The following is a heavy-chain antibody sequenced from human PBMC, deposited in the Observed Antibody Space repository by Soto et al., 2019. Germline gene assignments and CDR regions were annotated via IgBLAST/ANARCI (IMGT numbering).Heavy chain of an antibody. CDR3: ARVTSYYGDYLDY. J-gene: IGHJ4*02. CDR2: ISSSSSYT. D-gene: IGHD4-17*01. V-gene: IGHV3-11*06. Sequence: PGGSLRLSCAASGFTFSDYYMSWIRQAPGNGLERVSYISSSSSYTNYADSVKGRFTISRDNAKNSLYLQMNSLRAEDTAVYYCARVTSYYGDYLDYWGQGTLVTVSS. CDR1: GFTFSDYY.